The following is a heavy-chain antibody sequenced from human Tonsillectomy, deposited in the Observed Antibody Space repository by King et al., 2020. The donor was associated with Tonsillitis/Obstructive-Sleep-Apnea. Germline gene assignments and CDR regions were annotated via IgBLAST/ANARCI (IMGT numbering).Heavy chain of an antibody. J-gene: IGHJ4*02. CDR1: GYTFISYY. CDR2: INPSGGST. Sequence: QLVQSGAEVKKPGASVKVSCKASGYTFISYYMHWVRQAPGQGLEWMGIINPSGGSTSYAQKFQGRVTMTSDTSTSTVYMELSSLRSEDTAVYYCARPDYDFWSGYYTYPLYAYWGQGTLVTVSS. D-gene: IGHD3-3*01. CDR3: ARPDYDFWSGYYTYPLYAY. V-gene: IGHV1-46*01.